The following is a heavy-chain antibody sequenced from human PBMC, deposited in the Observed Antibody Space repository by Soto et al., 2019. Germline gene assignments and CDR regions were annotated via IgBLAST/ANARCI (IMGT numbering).Heavy chain of an antibody. D-gene: IGHD5-12*01. Sequence: ASVKVPCKASGYTFTSYAMCWVRQAPGQGLEWMGWISAYNGNTNYAQKLQGRVTMTTDTSTSTAYMELRSLRSDDAAVYYCARDRGAIVVTIHSLDPWCQGTLVTVS. J-gene: IGHJ5*02. CDR1: GYTFTSYA. CDR2: ISAYNGNT. CDR3: ARDRGAIVVTIHSLDP. V-gene: IGHV1-18*01.